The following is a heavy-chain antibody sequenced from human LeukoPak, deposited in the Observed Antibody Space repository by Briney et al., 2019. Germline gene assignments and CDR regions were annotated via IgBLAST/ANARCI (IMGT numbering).Heavy chain of an antibody. CDR2: ITTSDGNT. J-gene: IGHJ4*02. CDR3: AKDGGLWVSAHWGDS. D-gene: IGHD7-27*01. CDR1: GFTFSSYA. V-gene: IGHV3-23*01. Sequence: GGSLRLSCAASGFTFSSYAMSWVRRAPGKGLEWVSPITTSDGNTYYADSVRGRFTVSGDNSKNTLFLQMNSLRAEDTAVYYCAKDGGLWVSAHWGDSWGRGTLVTVSS.